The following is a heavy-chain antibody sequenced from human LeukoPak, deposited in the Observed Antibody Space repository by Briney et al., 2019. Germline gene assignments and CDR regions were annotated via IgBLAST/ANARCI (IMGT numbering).Heavy chain of an antibody. Sequence: QTGGSLRLSCGASGFAFSSYWMTWLRQAPGKGLEFVANIEPAGSATYYADSVKGRFTISRDNTKNLLYLQMNSLTAEDSAVYHCGRFGYVSAVDTWGQGALVTVSS. D-gene: IGHD2-15*01. V-gene: IGHV3-7*01. CDR3: GRFGYVSAVDT. CDR2: IEPAGSAT. J-gene: IGHJ5*02. CDR1: GFAFSSYW.